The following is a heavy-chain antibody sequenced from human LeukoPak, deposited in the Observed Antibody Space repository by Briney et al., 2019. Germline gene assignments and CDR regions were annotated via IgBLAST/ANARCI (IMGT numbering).Heavy chain of an antibody. CDR3: ARLSGAEWELPYFDY. V-gene: IGHV5-51*01. Sequence: GESLKIPCKGSGYSFTSYWIGWVRQMPGKGLEWMGIIYPGDSDTRYSPSFQGQVTISAGKSISTAYLQWSSLKASDTAMYYCARLSGAEWELPYFDYWGQGTLVTVSS. CDR2: IYPGDSDT. CDR1: GYSFTSYW. D-gene: IGHD1-26*01. J-gene: IGHJ4*02.